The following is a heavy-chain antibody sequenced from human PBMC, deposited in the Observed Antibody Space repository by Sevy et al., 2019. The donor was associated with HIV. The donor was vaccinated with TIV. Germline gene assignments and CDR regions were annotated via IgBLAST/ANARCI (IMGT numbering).Heavy chain of an antibody. J-gene: IGHJ6*02. CDR2: ISAYNGNR. CDR3: AGDVKVTTTARFGLDI. V-gene: IGHV1-18*01. CDR1: GYTFANYG. Sequence: ASVKVSCKGSGYTFANYGISWVRQAPGQGLEWMGWISAYNGNRNYVQKFQGRVTMTTDTSTNTAYMELRSLTSVDTAVCYCAGDVKVTTTARFGLDIWGQGTTVTVSS. D-gene: IGHD4-17*01.